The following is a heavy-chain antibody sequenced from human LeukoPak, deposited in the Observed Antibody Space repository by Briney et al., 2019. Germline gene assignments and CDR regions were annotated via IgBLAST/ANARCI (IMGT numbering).Heavy chain of an antibody. Sequence: ASVKVSCKASGGTFSSYAISWVRQAPGQGLEWMGGIIPIFGTANYAQKFQGRVTITTDESTSTAYMELSSLRSDDTAVYYCARDHQYDFDYWGQGTLVTVSS. CDR2: IIPIFGTA. D-gene: IGHD2-2*01. CDR3: ARDHQYDFDY. J-gene: IGHJ4*02. CDR1: GGTFSSYA. V-gene: IGHV1-69*05.